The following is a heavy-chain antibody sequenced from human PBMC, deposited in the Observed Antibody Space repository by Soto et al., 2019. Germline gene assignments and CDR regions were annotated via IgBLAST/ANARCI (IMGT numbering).Heavy chain of an antibody. Sequence: SETPSLTCTVSGGSISSYYWSWIRQPPGKGLEWIGYIYYSGSTNYNPSLKSRVTISVDTSKNQFSLKLSSVTAADTAVYYCARELFGEHIDYWGQGTLVTVSS. J-gene: IGHJ4*02. D-gene: IGHD3-10*01. CDR1: GGSISSYY. CDR2: IYYSGST. V-gene: IGHV4-59*01. CDR3: ARELFGEHIDY.